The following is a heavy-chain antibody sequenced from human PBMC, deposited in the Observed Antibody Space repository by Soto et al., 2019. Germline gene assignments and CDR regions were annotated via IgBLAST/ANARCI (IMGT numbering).Heavy chain of an antibody. D-gene: IGHD5-12*01. V-gene: IGHV4-34*01. CDR1: GGSFSGYY. CDR3: ARGFYSGYVGNWFDP. J-gene: IGHJ5*02. Sequence: PSETLFLTCAAYGGSFSGYYWSWIRQPPGKGLEWIGEINHSGSTNYNPSLKSRVTISVDTSKNQFSLKLSSVTAADTALYYCARGFYSGYVGNWFDPWGQVTLVTSPQ. CDR2: INHSGST.